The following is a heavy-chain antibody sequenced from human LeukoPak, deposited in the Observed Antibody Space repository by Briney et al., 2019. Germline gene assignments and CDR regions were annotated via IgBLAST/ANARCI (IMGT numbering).Heavy chain of an antibody. J-gene: IGHJ6*03. CDR1: DDSITMYY. Sequence: SETLSLTCSVSDDSITMYYWTWIRQPPGKGLEWIGYVDHTGSTNYNPSLKSRVTISVDTSKNQFSLKLSSVTAADTAVYYCARSLWGSDSSGYYGWIYYMDVWGKGTTVTVSS. D-gene: IGHD3-22*01. V-gene: IGHV4-59*01. CDR2: VDHTGST. CDR3: ARSLWGSDSSGYYGWIYYMDV.